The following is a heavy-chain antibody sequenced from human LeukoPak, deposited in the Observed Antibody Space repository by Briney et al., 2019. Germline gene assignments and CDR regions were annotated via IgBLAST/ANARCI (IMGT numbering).Heavy chain of an antibody. D-gene: IGHD2-2*01. J-gene: IGHJ4*02. CDR2: IYHSGST. V-gene: IGHV4-30-2*01. CDR1: GGSISSGGYY. Sequence: SSQTLSLTCTVSGGSISSGGYYWSWIRQPPGKGLELIGYIYHSGSTYYNPSLKSRVTMSVDRSKNQFSLNLSSVTAADTAVYYCARACPEDIVVVPAAFYFDYWGQGTLVTVSS. CDR3: ARACPEDIVVVPAAFYFDY.